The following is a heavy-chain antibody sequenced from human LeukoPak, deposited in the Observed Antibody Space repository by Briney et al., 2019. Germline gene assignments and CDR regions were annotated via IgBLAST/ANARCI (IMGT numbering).Heavy chain of an antibody. CDR1: GGSFSGYC. D-gene: IGHD6-13*01. J-gene: IGHJ4*02. CDR3: AVWYLQLDF. CDR2: INHSGIT. Sequence: SETLSLTCAVYGGSFSGYCWTWIRQPPGKGLEWIGEINHSGITNYNPSLKNRVTISVDTSKNQFSLKLTSVTAADTAVYYRAVWYLQLDFWGQGTLVTVSS. V-gene: IGHV4-34*01.